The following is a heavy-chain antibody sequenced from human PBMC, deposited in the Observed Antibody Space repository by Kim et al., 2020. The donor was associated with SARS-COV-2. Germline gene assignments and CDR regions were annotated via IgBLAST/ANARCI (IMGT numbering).Heavy chain of an antibody. CDR1: GGSISSYY. CDR2: IYYSGST. D-gene: IGHD2-21*02. J-gene: IGHJ6*02. Sequence: SETLSLTCTVSGGSISSYYWSWIRQPPGKGLEWIGYIYYSGSTNYNPSLKSRVTISVDTSKNQFSLKLSSVTAADTAVYYCARDREVTQNYYGMDVWGQGTTVTVSS. CDR3: ARDREVTQNYYGMDV. V-gene: IGHV4-59*13.